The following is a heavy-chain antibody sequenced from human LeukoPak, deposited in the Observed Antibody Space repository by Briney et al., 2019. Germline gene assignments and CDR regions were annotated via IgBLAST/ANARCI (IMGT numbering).Heavy chain of an antibody. CDR1: GFTVSSNC. D-gene: IGHD3-10*01. CDR2: ICSGGNT. Sequence: GGSLRLSCAASGFTVSSNCMSWVRQAPGKGLEWVSLICSGGNTYYADSVKGRFTISRDDSKNTLYLQMNSLRAEDTAVYYCARGGRPDYWGQGTLVTVSS. J-gene: IGHJ4*02. V-gene: IGHV3-53*01. CDR3: ARGGRPDY.